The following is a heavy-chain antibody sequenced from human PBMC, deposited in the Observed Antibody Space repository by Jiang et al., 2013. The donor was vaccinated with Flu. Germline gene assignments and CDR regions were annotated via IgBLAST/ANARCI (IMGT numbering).Heavy chain of an antibody. CDR2: IYYSGST. D-gene: IGHD2-2*02. CDR3: ARHYPYTNSPLPFDY. Sequence: KPSETLSLTCTVSGGSISSYYWSWIRQPPGKGLEWIGYIYYSGSTNYNPSLKSRVTISVDTSKNQFSLKLSSVTAADTAVYYCARHYPYTNSPLPFDYWGQGTLVTVSS. V-gene: IGHV4-59*08. CDR1: GGSISSYY. J-gene: IGHJ4*02.